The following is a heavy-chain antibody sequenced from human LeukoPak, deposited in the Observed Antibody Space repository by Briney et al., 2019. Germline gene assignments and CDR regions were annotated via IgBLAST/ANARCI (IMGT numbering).Heavy chain of an antibody. CDR1: GFTFQSHY. CDR3: AKGSESGYSYGYYYYYYMDV. Sequence: GGSLRLSCAASGFTFQSHYMSWVRQAPGKGLEWVANINQDGSETYYGDSVKGRFTISRDNAKNSVHLEMNSLRAEDTAVYYCAKGSESGYSYGYYYYYYMDVWGKGTTVTVSS. CDR2: INQDGSET. J-gene: IGHJ6*03. V-gene: IGHV3-7*03. D-gene: IGHD5-18*01.